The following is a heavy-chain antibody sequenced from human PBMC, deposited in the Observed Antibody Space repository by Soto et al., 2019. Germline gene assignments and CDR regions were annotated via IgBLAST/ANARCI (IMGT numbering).Heavy chain of an antibody. V-gene: IGHV1-18*01. CDR1: GYTFPNYG. Sequence: ASVKVSCKASGYTFPNYGITWVRQAPGQGLEWMGWISAYKTNIKYAQKFQGRVTLTTDTSTSTAYMELRSLRSDGTAIYYCVRDLDGSGAYYTDFWGQGTLVTVSS. J-gene: IGHJ4*02. CDR3: VRDLDGSGAYYTDF. D-gene: IGHD3-10*01. CDR2: ISAYKTNI.